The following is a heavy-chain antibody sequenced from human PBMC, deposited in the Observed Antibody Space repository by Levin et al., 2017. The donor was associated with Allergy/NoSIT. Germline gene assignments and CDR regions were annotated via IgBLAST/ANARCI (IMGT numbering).Heavy chain of an antibody. CDR2: ISWNSGSI. Sequence: SLKISCAASGFTFDDYAMHWVRQAPGKGLEWVSGISWNSGSIGYADSVKGRFTISRDNAKNSLYLQMNSLRAEDTALYYCAKDMGFLEWLLLGPFDPWGQGTLVTVSS. D-gene: IGHD3-3*01. V-gene: IGHV3-9*01. CDR1: GFTFDDYA. J-gene: IGHJ5*02. CDR3: AKDMGFLEWLLLGPFDP.